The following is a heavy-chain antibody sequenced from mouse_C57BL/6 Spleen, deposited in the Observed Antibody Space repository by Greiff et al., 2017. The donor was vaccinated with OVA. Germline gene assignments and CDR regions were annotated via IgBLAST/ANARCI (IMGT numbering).Heavy chain of an antibody. D-gene: IGHD4-1*01. CDR2: INPNNGGT. Sequence: EVQLQQSGPELVKPGASVKIPCKASGYTFTDYNMDWVKQSHGKSLEWIGDINPNNGGTFYNQKFKGKATLTVDKSSSTAYMELRSLTSEDTAVYYCARSKLGWCAYWGQGTLVTVSA. CDR1: GYTFTDYN. J-gene: IGHJ3*01. CDR3: ARSKLGWCAY. V-gene: IGHV1-18*01.